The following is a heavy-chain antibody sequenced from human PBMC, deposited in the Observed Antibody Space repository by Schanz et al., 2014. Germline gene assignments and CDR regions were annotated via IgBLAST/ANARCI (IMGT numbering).Heavy chain of an antibody. CDR2: IKTKTDGGTT. Sequence: VQLVESGGGLVKPGGSLRLSCAASGFTFSSSSMNWVRQAPGKGLEWVGRIKTKTDGGTTDYAAPVKGRFTISRDDSTNTLYLQMNSLKTEDTAVYYCTTGGRRGYSHYFYGMDVWGQGTTVTVSS. V-gene: IGHV3-15*07. CDR1: GFTFSSSS. J-gene: IGHJ6*02. CDR3: TTGGRRGYSHYFYGMDV. D-gene: IGHD5-18*01.